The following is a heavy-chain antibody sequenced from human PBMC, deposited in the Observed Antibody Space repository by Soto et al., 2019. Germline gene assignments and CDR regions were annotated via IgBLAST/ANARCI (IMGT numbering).Heavy chain of an antibody. CDR2: TYYRSKWYN. V-gene: IGHV6-1*01. CDR3: ASSPSSSGSPLGMGPWLDP. D-gene: IGHD6-19*01. Sequence: PSQPLSLTCAISGDSVSSNSAAWNWIRQSPSRGLECLGRTYYRSKWYNDYAVSVKSRVTINPDTSKNQFSLQLNSVTPEDTAVYYCASSPSSSGSPLGMGPWLDPWGQRALVTVAS. CDR1: GDSVSSNSAA. J-gene: IGHJ5*02.